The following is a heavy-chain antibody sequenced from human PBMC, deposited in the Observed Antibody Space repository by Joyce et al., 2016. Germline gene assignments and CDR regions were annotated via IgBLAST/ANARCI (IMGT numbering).Heavy chain of an antibody. Sequence: VQVVESGGGLIQPGGSLRLSCAVSGFTVSSGFMMWVRQAPGKGLEGVSTIYSGTDSTHYAGSVEGRFTISRDNSKNSLSLQMNTLRGEDTARYYCATRGAWGKGTTVTVSS. V-gene: IGHV3-53*01. CDR3: ATRGA. CDR2: IYSGTDST. J-gene: IGHJ6*04. CDR1: GFTVSSGF.